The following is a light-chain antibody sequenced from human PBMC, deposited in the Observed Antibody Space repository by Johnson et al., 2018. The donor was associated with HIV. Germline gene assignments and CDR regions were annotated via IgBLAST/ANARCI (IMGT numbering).Light chain of an antibody. Sequence: QSVLTQPPSVSAAPGQKVTISCSGSSSNIGNNYVSWYQQLPGTAPKLIIYDTNKRPSGIPDRFSGSKSGTSATLGITGLQTGDEADYYCGTWDSSLSAGVFGTGAKVTVL. V-gene: IGLV1-51*01. CDR2: DTN. CDR1: SSNIGNNY. CDR3: GTWDSSLSAGV. J-gene: IGLJ1*01.